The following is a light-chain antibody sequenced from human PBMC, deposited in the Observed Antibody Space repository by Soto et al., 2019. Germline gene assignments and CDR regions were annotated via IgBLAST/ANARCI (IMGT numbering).Light chain of an antibody. CDR3: QQFNSYPRT. CDR1: QGIGNL. CDR2: CAS. V-gene: IGKV1-9*01. J-gene: IGKJ1*01. Sequence: DIQLTQSPSFLSASEGDRVTIACRASQGIGNLLAWYQQKPGKGPKLLICCASTLQSGVPSRFTGSGSGTEFTLTISSLQPEDFGTYYCQQFNSYPRTFGQGTKVEIK.